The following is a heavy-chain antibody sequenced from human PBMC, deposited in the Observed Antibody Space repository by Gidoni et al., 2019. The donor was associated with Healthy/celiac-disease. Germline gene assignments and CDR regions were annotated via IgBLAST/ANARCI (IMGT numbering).Heavy chain of an antibody. CDR2: ISSSSSYI. J-gene: IGHJ4*02. D-gene: IGHD1-26*01. CDR3: ARGKRVGATKGNPFDY. Sequence: EVQLVESGGGLVKPGGSLRLSCAASGFTFRSYSMNWVRQAPGKGLEWVSSISSSSSYIYYADSVKGRFTISRDKAKNSLYLQMNSLRAEDTAVYYCARGKRVGATKGNPFDYWGQGTLVTVSS. CDR1: GFTFRSYS. V-gene: IGHV3-21*01.